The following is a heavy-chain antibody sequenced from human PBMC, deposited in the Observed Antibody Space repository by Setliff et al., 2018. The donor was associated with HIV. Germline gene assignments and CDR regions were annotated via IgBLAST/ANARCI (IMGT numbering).Heavy chain of an antibody. J-gene: IGHJ4*02. D-gene: IGHD6-13*01. CDR3: ARDPGYSTSWYYFDY. Sequence: SVKVSCKASGGTFSSYAITWVRQAPGQGLEWMGGIIPIFGTANYAQKFQGRVTITTDESTSTAYMELSSLRSEDTAVYYCARDPGYSTSWYYFDYWGQGTLVTVSS. CDR2: IIPIFGTA. CDR1: GGTFSSYA. V-gene: IGHV1-69*05.